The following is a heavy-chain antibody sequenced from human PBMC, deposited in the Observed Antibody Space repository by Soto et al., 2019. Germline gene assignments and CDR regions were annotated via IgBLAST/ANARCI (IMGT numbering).Heavy chain of an antibody. CDR3: AKDKPGTTSFDY. D-gene: IGHD1-1*01. CDR1: GFTISSNA. Sequence: EVQLLESGGGLVQPGGSLRLSCAASGFTISSNAMYWVRQAPGKGLEWVSGISDRGDTTHYADSVKGRFTISRDTSKNTLYLQLNTLRADDTDVYYCAKDKPGTTSFDYWGQGTLVTVSS. J-gene: IGHJ4*02. V-gene: IGHV3-23*01. CDR2: ISDRGDTT.